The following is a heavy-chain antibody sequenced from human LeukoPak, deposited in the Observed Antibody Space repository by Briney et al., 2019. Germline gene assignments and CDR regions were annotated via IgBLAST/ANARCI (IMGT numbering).Heavy chain of an antibody. CDR2: ISGRGGST. CDR1: GFTFSSYA. V-gene: IGHV3-23*01. CDR3: APYLGYCSSTSCPFDY. Sequence: PGTSLRLSCAASGFTFSSYAMHWVRQAPGKGLEWVSGISGRGGSTYYADSVKGRFTISRDNSKNTLYLQMNSLRAEDTAVYYCAPYLGYCSSTSCPFDYWGQGTLVTVSS. J-gene: IGHJ4*02. D-gene: IGHD2-2*01.